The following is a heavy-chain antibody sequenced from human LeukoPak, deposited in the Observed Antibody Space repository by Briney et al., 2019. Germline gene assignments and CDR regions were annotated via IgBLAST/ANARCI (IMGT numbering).Heavy chain of an antibody. CDR2: INHSGST. D-gene: IGHD3-16*01. J-gene: IGHJ3*02. CDR1: GGSFSGYY. V-gene: IGHV4-34*01. CDR3: ARETKVWRAHSPTFGGAFGI. Sequence: SETLSLTCAVYGGSFSGYYWSWIRQPPGKGLEWIGEINHSGSTNYNPSLKSRVTISVDTSKNQFSLKLSSVTAADTAVYYCARETKVWRAHSPTFGGAFGIWGQGTMVTVSS.